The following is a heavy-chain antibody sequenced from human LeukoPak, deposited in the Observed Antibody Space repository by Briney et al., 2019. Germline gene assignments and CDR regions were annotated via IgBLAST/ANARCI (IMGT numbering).Heavy chain of an antibody. Sequence: GASVKVSCKVSGYTLTELSMHWVRQAPGKGLEWMGGFDPEDGETIYAQKFQGRVTMTEDTSTDTAYMELSSLRSEDTAVYYCARGERTSKNYDYRYSGMDVWGQGTTVTVSS. CDR3: ARGERTSKNYDYRYSGMDV. D-gene: IGHD3-16*01. CDR1: GYTLTELS. V-gene: IGHV1-24*01. J-gene: IGHJ6*02. CDR2: FDPEDGET.